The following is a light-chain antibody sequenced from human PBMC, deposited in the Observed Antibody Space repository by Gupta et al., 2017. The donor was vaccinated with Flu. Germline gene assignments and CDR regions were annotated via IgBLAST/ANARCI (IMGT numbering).Light chain of an antibody. Sequence: SALTQPATVSGSPARSITIYCTGTSSDIGGYNYVYWYQHHPGKAPQLIIFRFSNRPSGVSNRFSVSKSDNTTTVTIXRXQAEDEXDYYCNSYTCINTAEVFGTGTKVTVL. J-gene: IGLJ1*01. CDR3: NSYTCINTAEV. V-gene: IGLV2-14*01. CDR1: SSDIGGYNY. CDR2: RFS.